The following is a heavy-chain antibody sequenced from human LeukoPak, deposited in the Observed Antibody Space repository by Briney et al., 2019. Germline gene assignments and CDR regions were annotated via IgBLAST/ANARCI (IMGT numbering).Heavy chain of an antibody. J-gene: IGHJ4*02. CDR3: VRRGPALGGIDY. CDR2: IYYSGST. V-gene: IGHV4-59*01. D-gene: IGHD1-14*01. CDR1: GGSISSYY. Sequence: PSETLSLTCTVSGGSISSYYWSWIRQPPGKGLEWIGYIYYSGSTNYNPSLKSRVTISVDTSKNQFSLKLSSVTAADTAVYYCVRRGPALGGIDYWGQGTLVTVSS.